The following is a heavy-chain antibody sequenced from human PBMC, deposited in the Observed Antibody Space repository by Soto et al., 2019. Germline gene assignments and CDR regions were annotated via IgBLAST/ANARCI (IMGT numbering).Heavy chain of an antibody. CDR3: ATADREYYYYGMDV. V-gene: IGHV4-4*02. CDR1: GGSISGSSR. J-gene: IGHJ6*02. Sequence: SETLSLTRAVCGGSISGSSRWSWVRQAPGKGLEWIGEIYHSGRTNYNPSLKSRVTISVDKSKNQFSLKLRSVTAADTAVYYCATADREYYYYGMDVWGQGTTVTVSS. CDR2: IYHSGRT.